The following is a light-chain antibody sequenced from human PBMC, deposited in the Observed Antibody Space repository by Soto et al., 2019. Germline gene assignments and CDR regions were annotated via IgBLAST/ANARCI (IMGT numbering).Light chain of an antibody. V-gene: IGLV2-14*01. CDR3: LSYTSSSTAYV. Sequence: SLLTQPASVSVSPGQSITISCTGTSSDVGGYNYVSWFQQHPGKAPKLMISDVSNRPSGVSNRFSGSKSGNTASLTISGLQAEVEADYYCLSYTSSSTAYVFGTGTKVTVL. CDR1: SSDVGGYNY. J-gene: IGLJ1*01. CDR2: DVS.